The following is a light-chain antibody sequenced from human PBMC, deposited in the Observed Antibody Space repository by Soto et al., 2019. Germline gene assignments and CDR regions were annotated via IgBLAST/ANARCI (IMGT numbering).Light chain of an antibody. V-gene: IGKV3-11*01. J-gene: IGKJ4*01. CDR2: DAS. CDR3: QQRSNWPT. CDR1: QSVSSY. Sequence: EIVLTQYPATLALSPGERATLSCRASQSVSSYLAWYQQKPGQAPRLLIYDASNRATGIPARFSGSGSGTDFTLTISSLEPEDFAVYYCQQRSNWPTFGGGTKV.